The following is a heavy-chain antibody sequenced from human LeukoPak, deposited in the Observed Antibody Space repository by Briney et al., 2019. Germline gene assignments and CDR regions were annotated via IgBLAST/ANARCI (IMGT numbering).Heavy chain of an antibody. Sequence: ASVKVSCKASGYTFTSYDINWVRQATGQGLEWMGWMNPNSGNTGYAQKFQGRVTMTRNTSISTAYMELSSLRSEDTAVYYCARGRRNRQAANYYYYMDVWGKGTTVTVSS. CDR3: ARGRRNRQAANYYYYMDV. CDR2: MNPNSGNT. J-gene: IGHJ6*03. D-gene: IGHD1-14*01. V-gene: IGHV1-8*01. CDR1: GYTFTSYD.